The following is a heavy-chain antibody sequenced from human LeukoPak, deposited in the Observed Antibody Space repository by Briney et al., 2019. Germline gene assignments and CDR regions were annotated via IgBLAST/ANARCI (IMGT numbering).Heavy chain of an antibody. CDR2: INTAGSST. D-gene: IGHD4-17*01. V-gene: IGHV3-74*01. CDR1: GFNFRSYW. J-gene: IGHJ4*02. CDR3: ARDKGNGDYGVVGD. Sequence: QPGGSLRLSCAASGFNFRSYWMPWVRQVPGKGLMWVSRINTAGSSTTYADSVKGRFTVSRDNAKNTLSLQMNSLRVEDTAVYYCARDKGNGDYGVVGDWGQGTLVTVSS.